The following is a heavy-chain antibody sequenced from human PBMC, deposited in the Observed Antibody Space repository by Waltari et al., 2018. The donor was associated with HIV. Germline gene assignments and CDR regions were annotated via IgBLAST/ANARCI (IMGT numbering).Heavy chain of an antibody. D-gene: IGHD3-22*01. V-gene: IGHV1-2*02. CDR1: GYTVHGPY. CDR2: INPNGGGT. CDR3: ASANYYDSSGYYNDAFDI. Sequence: QAPLVSSGAEGKKPGAYVKVPCKAAGYTVHGPYMPSVRRAPGHGLEWMGWINPNGGGTNYSQKFQGRVTMTRDTSISTAYMELSRLRSDDTGVYYCASANYYDSSGYYNDAFDIWGQGTMVTVSS. J-gene: IGHJ3*02.